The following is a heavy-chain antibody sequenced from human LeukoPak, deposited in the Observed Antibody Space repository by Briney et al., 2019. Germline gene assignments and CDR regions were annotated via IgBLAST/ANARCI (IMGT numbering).Heavy chain of an antibody. Sequence: GGSLRLSCAASGFTFSSFWMTWVRQAPGKGLEWVANIKQDGFEKNYVDSVKGRFTISRDNAKNSLYLQMNSLRVEDTAVYYYARGWSPILWGQGTLVTVSS. D-gene: IGHD6-13*01. CDR2: IKQDGFEK. J-gene: IGHJ4*02. V-gene: IGHV3-7*01. CDR1: GFTFSSFW. CDR3: ARGWSPIL.